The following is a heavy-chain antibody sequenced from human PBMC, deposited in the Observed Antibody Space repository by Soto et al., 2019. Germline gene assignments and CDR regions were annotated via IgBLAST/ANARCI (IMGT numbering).Heavy chain of an antibody. Sequence: SVKVSCKASGGTFSSYAISWVQQAPGQGLEWMGGIIPIFGTANYAQKFQGRVTITADESTSTAYMELSSLRSEDTAVYYCGREGVQLAYYYGMDVWGHGTTVTVSS. V-gene: IGHV1-69*13. J-gene: IGHJ6*02. CDR2: IIPIFGTA. CDR3: GREGVQLAYYYGMDV. D-gene: IGHD5-18*01. CDR1: GGTFSSYA.